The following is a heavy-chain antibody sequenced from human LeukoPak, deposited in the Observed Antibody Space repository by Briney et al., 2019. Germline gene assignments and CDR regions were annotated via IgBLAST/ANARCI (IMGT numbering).Heavy chain of an antibody. Sequence: GGSLRLSCAASGFTFSSFWMGWVRQAPGKGLEWVANIKEDGSEKNCVDSVKGRFTISRDNAKNSLYLQMNSLRAEDTAVYYCARDAKWFDPWGQGTLVTVSS. J-gene: IGHJ5*02. CDR1: GFTFSSFW. CDR3: ARDAKWFDP. V-gene: IGHV3-7*03. CDR2: IKEDGSEK.